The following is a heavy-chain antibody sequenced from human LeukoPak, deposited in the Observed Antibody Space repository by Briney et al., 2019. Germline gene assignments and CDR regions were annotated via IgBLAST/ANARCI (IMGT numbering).Heavy chain of an antibody. V-gene: IGHV3-33*08. Sequence: GGSLRLSCAASGFTFSSYAMSWVRQAPGKGLEWVAVIWYDGSNKYYADSVKGRFTISRDNSKNTLYLQMNSLRAEDTAVYYRARGDYYDSSGYSQYFQHWGQGTLVTVSS. J-gene: IGHJ1*01. CDR2: IWYDGSNK. D-gene: IGHD3-22*01. CDR3: ARGDYYDSSGYSQYFQH. CDR1: GFTFSSYA.